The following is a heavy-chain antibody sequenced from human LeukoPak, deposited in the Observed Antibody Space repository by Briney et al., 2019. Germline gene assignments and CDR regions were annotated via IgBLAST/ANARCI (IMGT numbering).Heavy chain of an antibody. CDR2: IYYSGST. J-gene: IGHJ4*02. CDR3: ARIRTSSLDFDY. D-gene: IGHD1-26*01. CDR1: GGSISSGDYY. Sequence: SQTLSLTCTVSGGSISSGDYYWSWIRQPPGKGLEWIGYIYYSGSTYYNPSLKSRVTISVDTSKNQFSLKLSSVTAADTAVYYCARIRTSSLDFDYWGQGTLVTVSP. V-gene: IGHV4-30-4*01.